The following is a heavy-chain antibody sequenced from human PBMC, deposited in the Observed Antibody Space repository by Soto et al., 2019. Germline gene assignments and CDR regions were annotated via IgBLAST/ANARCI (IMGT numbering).Heavy chain of an antibody. J-gene: IGHJ4*02. Sequence: GGSLRLSCAASGFTFSSYAMSWVRQAPGKGLEWVSAISGSGGSTYYADSVKGRFTISRDNSKNTLYLQMNSLRAEDTAVYYCAKSRVPYSSSWSALDYWGQGTLVTVSS. D-gene: IGHD6-13*01. V-gene: IGHV3-23*01. CDR1: GFTFSSYA. CDR3: AKSRVPYSSSWSALDY. CDR2: ISGSGGST.